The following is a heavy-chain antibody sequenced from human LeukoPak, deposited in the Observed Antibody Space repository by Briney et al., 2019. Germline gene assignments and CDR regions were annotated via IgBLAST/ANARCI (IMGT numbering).Heavy chain of an antibody. CDR2: IYTSGST. CDR3: ARDNRLLYDY. Sequence: SETLSLTCTVSGGSISSGSYYWSWIRQPAGKGLEWIGRIYTSGSTNYNPSLKSRVTISVDTSKNQFSLKLSSVTAADTAVYYCARDNRLLYDYGGQGTLVTVSS. J-gene: IGHJ4*02. V-gene: IGHV4-61*02. D-gene: IGHD2-21*02. CDR1: GGSISSGSYY.